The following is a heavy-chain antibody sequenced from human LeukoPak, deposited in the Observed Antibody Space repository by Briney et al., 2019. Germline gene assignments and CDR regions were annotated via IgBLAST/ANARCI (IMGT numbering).Heavy chain of an antibody. CDR1: GGSISSYY. V-gene: IGHV4-4*07. CDR2: IHTSGSN. Sequence: KSSETLSLTCTVSGGSISSYYWNWIRQPAGKGLEWIGRIHTSGSNNYNPSLKSRVTMTVDTSKNKFSQKLSSVTAADTAVYYCARVICSGGSCRFDYWGQGTLVTVSS. J-gene: IGHJ4*02. CDR3: ARVICSGGSCRFDY. D-gene: IGHD2-15*01.